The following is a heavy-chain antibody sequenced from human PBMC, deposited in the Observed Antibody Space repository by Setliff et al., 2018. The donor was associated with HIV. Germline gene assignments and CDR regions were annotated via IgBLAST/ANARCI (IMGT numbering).Heavy chain of an antibody. CDR2: FDPEDGET. J-gene: IGHJ4*02. Sequence: ASVKVSCKLSGYTLTELSMHWVRQAPGKGLEWMGSFDPEDGETVYAQKFQGRVTMTEDTSTDTAYMELSSLRPDDTAVYYCARLYGSSGYYSDSYWGQGMVVTVSS. D-gene: IGHD3-22*01. CDR1: GYTLTELS. CDR3: ARLYGSSGYYSDSY. V-gene: IGHV1-24*01.